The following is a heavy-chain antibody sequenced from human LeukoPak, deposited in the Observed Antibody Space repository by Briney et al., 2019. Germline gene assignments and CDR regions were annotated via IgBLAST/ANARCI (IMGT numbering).Heavy chain of an antibody. D-gene: IGHD6-13*01. Sequence: TSETLSLTCTVSGGSISSSSYYWGWIRQPPGKGLEWIGSIYYSGSTYYNPSLKSRVTISVDTSKNQFSLKLSSVTAADTAVYYCARDGSSWYRYYYMDVWGKGTTVTVSS. CDR2: IYYSGST. CDR3: ARDGSSWYRYYYMDV. CDR1: GGSISSSSYY. J-gene: IGHJ6*03. V-gene: IGHV4-39*07.